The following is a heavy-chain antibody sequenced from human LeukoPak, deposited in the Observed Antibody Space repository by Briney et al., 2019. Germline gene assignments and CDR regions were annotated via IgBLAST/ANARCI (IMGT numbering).Heavy chain of an antibody. CDR2: ISAYNGNT. D-gene: IGHD2-2*01. CDR1: GYTFTSYG. Sequence: GASVKVSCKASGYTFTSYGISWVRQAPGQGLEWMGWISAYNGNTNYAQKLQGRVTMTTDTSTSTAYMELRSLRSGDTAVYYCARVGLGYCSSTSCYFDYWGQGTLVTVSS. V-gene: IGHV1-18*01. J-gene: IGHJ4*02. CDR3: ARVGLGYCSSTSCYFDY.